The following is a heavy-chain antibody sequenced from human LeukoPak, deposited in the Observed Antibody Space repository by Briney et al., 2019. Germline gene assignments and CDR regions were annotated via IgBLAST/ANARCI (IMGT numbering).Heavy chain of an antibody. V-gene: IGHV1-18*01. D-gene: IGHD6-19*01. Sequence: ASVKVSCKASGYTFTIYGISWVRQAPGQGLEWMGWISAYNGNTNYAQQLQGRVTMTTDTSTSTAYMELRSLRSDDTAVYYCARDLRRTREAVAGTSLGYWGQGTLVTVSS. CDR3: ARDLRRTREAVAGTSLGY. CDR2: ISAYNGNT. J-gene: IGHJ4*02. CDR1: GYTFTIYG.